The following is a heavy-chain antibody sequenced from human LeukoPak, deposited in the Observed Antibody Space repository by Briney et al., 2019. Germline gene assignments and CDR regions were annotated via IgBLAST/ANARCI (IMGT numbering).Heavy chain of an antibody. V-gene: IGHV4-61*01. CDR1: GGSVSSGSYY. CDR3: ARAVRCFDWLLKGTAHNWFDP. D-gene: IGHD3-9*01. Sequence: SETLSLTCTVSGGSVSSGSYYWSWIRQPPGKGLEWIGYIYYSGSTNYNPSLKSRVTISVDTSKNQFSLKLSSVTAADTAVYYCARAVRCFDWLLKGTAHNWFDPWGQGTLVTVSS. J-gene: IGHJ5*02. CDR2: IYYSGST.